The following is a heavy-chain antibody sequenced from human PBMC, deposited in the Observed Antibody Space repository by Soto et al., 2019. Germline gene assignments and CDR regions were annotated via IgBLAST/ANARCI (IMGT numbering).Heavy chain of an antibody. V-gene: IGHV1-8*01. CDR3: AREHSSSWRFDY. J-gene: IGHJ4*02. D-gene: IGHD6-13*01. CDR1: GYTLPTYD. Sequence: ASMKGSCKASGYTLPTYDINLVRQATGQGLEWMGWMNPNSGNTGYAQKFQGRVTMTRNTSISTAYMELSSLRSEDTAVYYCAREHSSSWRFDYWGQGTLVTVS. CDR2: MNPNSGNT.